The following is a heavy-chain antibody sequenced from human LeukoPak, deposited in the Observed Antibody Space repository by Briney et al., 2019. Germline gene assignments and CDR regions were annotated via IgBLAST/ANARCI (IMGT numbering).Heavy chain of an antibody. J-gene: IGHJ3*02. Sequence: PGGSLRLSCAASGFTFSSYAMNWVRQAPGKGLEWVSSISSSSSYIYYADSVKGRFTISRDNAKNSLYLQMNSLRAEDTAVYYCARSHRIPDAFDIWGQGTMVTVSS. CDR1: GFTFSSYA. V-gene: IGHV3-21*01. CDR3: ARSHRIPDAFDI. D-gene: IGHD2-21*01. CDR2: ISSSSSYI.